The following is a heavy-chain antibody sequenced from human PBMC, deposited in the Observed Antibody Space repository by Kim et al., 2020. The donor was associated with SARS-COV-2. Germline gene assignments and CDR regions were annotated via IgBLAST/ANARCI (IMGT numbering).Heavy chain of an antibody. V-gene: IGHV4-59*01. Sequence: SETLSLTCTVSGGSISSYYWRWIRQPPGKGLEWIGYIYYSGSTNYNPSLKSRVTISVDTSKKQFSLKLNSVTAADTAVYYCARAPFGTGYSSSRQSFDIWGQGTMVTVSS. CDR2: IYYSGST. CDR3: ARAPFGTGYSSSRQSFDI. J-gene: IGHJ3*02. D-gene: IGHD6-13*01. CDR1: GGSISSYY.